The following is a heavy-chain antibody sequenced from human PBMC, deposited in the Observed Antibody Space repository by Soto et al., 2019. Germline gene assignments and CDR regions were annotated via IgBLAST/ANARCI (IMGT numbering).Heavy chain of an antibody. CDR3: ARSLGNTWTDPWFNY. Sequence: EVHLLESGGYLVQPGGSLRLSCAASGFFFSDYSMSWVRQAPGKGLEWVSGISGTGGSTYYAYSVKGRFTISRDNSRNTLYLQMNSLGGADTAVYFCARSLGNTWTDPWFNYWGQGTRVTVSS. CDR1: GFFFSDYS. D-gene: IGHD3-16*01. V-gene: IGHV3-23*01. CDR2: ISGTGGST. J-gene: IGHJ4*02.